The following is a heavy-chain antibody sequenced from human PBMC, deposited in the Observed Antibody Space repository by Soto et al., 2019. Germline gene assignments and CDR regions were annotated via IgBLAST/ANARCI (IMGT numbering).Heavy chain of an antibody. J-gene: IGHJ4*02. CDR1: GFTFSNYW. V-gene: IGHV3-74*01. D-gene: IGHD3-3*01. Sequence: EVQLVESGGGLVQPGGSLRLSCATSGFTFSNYWMHWARQAPGKGPVWVSRINEDESNTNYADSVKGRFTISRDNAKNTLYLQMNSLRAEDTAVYYCARGLFLDYWGQGTRVTVSS. CDR2: INEDESNT. CDR3: ARGLFLDY.